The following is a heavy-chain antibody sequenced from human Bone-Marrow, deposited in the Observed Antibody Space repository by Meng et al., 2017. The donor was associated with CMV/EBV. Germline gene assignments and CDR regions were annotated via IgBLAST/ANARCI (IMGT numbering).Heavy chain of an antibody. V-gene: IGHV4-39*01. CDR1: GDSISSSGYY. J-gene: IGHJ6*02. Sequence: SETLSLTCTVSGDSISSSGYYWGWIRQPPGKGLEWIGSMSYSGSTHYNPSLKSRVTISVDTSNNQFSLKLSSVTAADAAVYYCARMRTIGALRDYYYGMDVWGQGTTVTVSS. CDR3: ARMRTIGALRDYYYGMDV. D-gene: IGHD1-1*01. CDR2: MSYSGST.